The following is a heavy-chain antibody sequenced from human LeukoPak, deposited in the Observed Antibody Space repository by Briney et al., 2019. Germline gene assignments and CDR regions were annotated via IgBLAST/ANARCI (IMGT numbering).Heavy chain of an antibody. Sequence: GGSLRLSCAASGFTFSSYGVHWVRHAPGKGLERVAVISYDGSNKYYADSVKGRFTISRDNSKNTLYLQMNSLRAEDTAVYYCAKDGGPQFSGGIDYWGQGTLVTVSS. J-gene: IGHJ4*02. CDR3: AKDGGPQFSGGIDY. D-gene: IGHD3-10*01. CDR2: ISYDGSNK. V-gene: IGHV3-30*18. CDR1: GFTFSSYG.